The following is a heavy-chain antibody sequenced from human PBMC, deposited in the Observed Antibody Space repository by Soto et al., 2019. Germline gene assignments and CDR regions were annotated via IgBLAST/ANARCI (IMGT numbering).Heavy chain of an antibody. D-gene: IGHD4-17*01. V-gene: IGHV1-8*01. CDR3: ARTAGDLDY. J-gene: IGHJ4*02. CDR1: GYTFTNYD. CDR2: TNPKSVYT. Sequence: QVQLVQSGAEVKKPGASVKVSCKTSGYTFTNYDINWVRQATGQGLEWMGWTNPKSVYTGSAQKFQGSVTMTRDSSIRTAYMELHSLTSEDTAVYYCARTAGDLDYWGQGTLITVSS.